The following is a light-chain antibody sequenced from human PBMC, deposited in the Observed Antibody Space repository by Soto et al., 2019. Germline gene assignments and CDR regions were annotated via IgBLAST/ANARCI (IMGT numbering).Light chain of an antibody. V-gene: IGKV3-20*01. CDR2: GAS. CDR3: QQYDSSPRT. Sequence: ESVLTQSPGTLSLSPGERATLSCRASQSVSTRSLAWYQHKPGQAPRLLISGASSRAADSPDRFSGSGSGKDFTLTINRLEPEDFAVYYCQQYDSSPRTFGQGTKVE. J-gene: IGKJ1*01. CDR1: QSVSTRS.